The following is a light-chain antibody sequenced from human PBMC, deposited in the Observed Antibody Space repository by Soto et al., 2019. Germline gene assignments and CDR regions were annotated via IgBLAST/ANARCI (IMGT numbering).Light chain of an antibody. V-gene: IGLV2-14*01. CDR2: EVS. Sequence: QSVLTQPASVSGSPGQTITISCTGTSSDVGAYNYVSWYQQHPGKAPKLMIYEVSNRPSGVSDRFSGSKSGNTASLTISGLQAADEAYYYCSSKRTTASLVFGTGTKVTVL. CDR1: SSDVGAYNY. CDR3: SSKRTTASLV. J-gene: IGLJ1*01.